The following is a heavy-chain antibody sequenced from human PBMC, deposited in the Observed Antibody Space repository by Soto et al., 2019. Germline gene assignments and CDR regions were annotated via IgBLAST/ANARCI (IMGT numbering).Heavy chain of an antibody. J-gene: IGHJ4*02. D-gene: IGHD3-22*01. CDR3: ALRSMAVVPEY. CDR2: LYYGRSA. CDR1: GDSISSYY. Sequence: QVQLQESGPGLVKPSETLSLTCAVSGDSISSYYCMWIRQPPGKGLESIGYLYYGRSANYNPSLPSRVPLSVDTSTNQCSLTLSSMTAADTAVYYCALRSMAVVPEYWGQGTLVTVSS. V-gene: IGHV4-59*01.